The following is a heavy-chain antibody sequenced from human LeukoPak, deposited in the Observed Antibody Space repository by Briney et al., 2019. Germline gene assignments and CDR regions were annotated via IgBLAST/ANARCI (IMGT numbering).Heavy chain of an antibody. Sequence: GGSLRLSCAASVFTFNSDWMSWVRQAPGKGLECVAKINPDGSIEQYVDSVKGRFTISRDNSKKSLYLQMNSLRVEGTAVYYCATEVWYRFDYWGQGTLVTVSP. V-gene: IGHV3-7*01. CDR1: VFTFNSDW. D-gene: IGHD2-15*01. J-gene: IGHJ4*02. CDR2: INPDGSIE. CDR3: ATEVWYRFDY.